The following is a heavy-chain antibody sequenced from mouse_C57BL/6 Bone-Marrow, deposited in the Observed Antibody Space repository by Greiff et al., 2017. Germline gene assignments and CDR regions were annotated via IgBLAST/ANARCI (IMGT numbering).Heavy chain of an antibody. CDR1: GFTFSDYY. CDR2: INYDGSST. CDR3: ARGDGYLFDY. D-gene: IGHD2-3*01. V-gene: IGHV5-16*01. J-gene: IGHJ2*01. Sequence: EVKLVESEGGLVQPGSSMKLSCTASGFTFSDYYMAWVRQVPEKGLEWVANINYDGSSTYYLDSLKSRFIISRDNAKNILYLQMSSLKSEDTATYYCARGDGYLFDYWGQGTTLTVSS.